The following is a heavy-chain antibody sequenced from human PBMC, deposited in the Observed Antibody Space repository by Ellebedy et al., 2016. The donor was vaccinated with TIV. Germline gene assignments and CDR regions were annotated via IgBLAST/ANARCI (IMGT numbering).Heavy chain of an antibody. Sequence: SETLSLXXTVSGGSISSGGYYWSWIRQHPGKGLEWIGYIYYSGSTYYNPSLKSRVTMSMDTSKNHLSLSLTSVTAADTAMYFCARLCSSATCYNAFDLWGQGTMVTVSS. D-gene: IGHD2-2*01. CDR2: IYYSGST. J-gene: IGHJ3*01. CDR3: ARLCSSATCYNAFDL. V-gene: IGHV4-31*03. CDR1: GGSISSGGYY.